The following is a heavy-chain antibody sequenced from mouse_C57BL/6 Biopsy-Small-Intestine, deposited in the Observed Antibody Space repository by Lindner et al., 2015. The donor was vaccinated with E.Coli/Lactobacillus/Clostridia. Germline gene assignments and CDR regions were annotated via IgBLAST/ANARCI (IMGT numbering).Heavy chain of an antibody. CDR1: GYSFTTYG. J-gene: IGHJ1*01. D-gene: IGHD1-1*01. CDR3: ARGNPFGELLDPGFMDG. Sequence: SVKVSCKASGYSFTTYGISWVRQAPGQGLEWMGGISVYNGKTNYAQQVQGRVTITTDTSTNTAYMEVRSLRSDDTAVYYCARGNPFGELLDPGFMDGWGQGTTVTVSS. CDR2: ISVYNGKT. V-gene: IGHV1-55*01.